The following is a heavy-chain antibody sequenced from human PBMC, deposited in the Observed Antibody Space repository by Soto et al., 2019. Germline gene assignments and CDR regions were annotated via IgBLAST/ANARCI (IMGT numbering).Heavy chain of an antibody. J-gene: IGHJ6*02. V-gene: IGHV1-2*02. D-gene: IGHD6-6*01. CDR1: GYTFTGYY. CDR2: INPNSGGT. CDR3: ARGQLSKNYYYGMDV. Sequence: QVQLVQSGAEVKNPGASVKVSCKASGYTFTGYYMHWVRQAPGQGLEWMGWINPNSGGTNYAQKFQGRSTMSRVTSISTGYMELSGLRSDDTAVYYCARGQLSKNYYYGMDVWGQGTTVTVSS.